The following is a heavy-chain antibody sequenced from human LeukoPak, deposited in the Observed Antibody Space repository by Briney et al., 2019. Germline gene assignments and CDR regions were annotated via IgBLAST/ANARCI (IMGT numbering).Heavy chain of an antibody. Sequence: SGPTLVNPTQTLTLTCTFSGFSLSTSGGAVGWIRQPPGKALEWLALIYWSDDIRYSPSLKSRLTITKDTSKNQVVLTMTDLDPMDTATYYCARRLDPRLFDYWGQGTLVTVSS. J-gene: IGHJ4*02. D-gene: IGHD2-2*03. CDR1: GFSLSTSGGA. V-gene: IGHV2-5*01. CDR2: IYWSDDI. CDR3: ARRLDPRLFDY.